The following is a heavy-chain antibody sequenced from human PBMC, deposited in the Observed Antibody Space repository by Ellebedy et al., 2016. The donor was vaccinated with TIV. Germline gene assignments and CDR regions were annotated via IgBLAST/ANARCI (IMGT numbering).Heavy chain of an antibody. J-gene: IGHJ2*01. V-gene: IGHV1-46*01. D-gene: IGHD3-10*01. CDR2: INPSGAGT. CDR1: GYTFTSYY. CDR3: ATMVRGVDWYFDL. Sequence: ASVKVSCKASGYTFTSYYIHWVRQAPGQGLEWMGIINPSGAGTNYAQKLQGRVTMTTDTSTSTAYMELRSLRSDDTAVYYCATMVRGVDWYFDLWGRGTLVTVSS.